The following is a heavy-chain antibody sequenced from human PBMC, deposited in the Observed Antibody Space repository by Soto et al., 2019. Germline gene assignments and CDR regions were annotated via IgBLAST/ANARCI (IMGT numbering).Heavy chain of an antibody. D-gene: IGHD3-9*01. CDR1: GFTFTAFA. V-gene: IGHV3-30*04. CDR3: AKDRYFDSYHFDY. J-gene: IGHJ4*02. Sequence: QVQLVESGGGVVPPGTSLRLSCAVSGFTFTAFAIHWVRQAPGKGLEWVAVISYDGRDSHYADSVKGRLTISRDNSKNTVILQINSLTTEDTAVYYCAKDRYFDSYHFDYWGQGTRVTVSS. CDR2: ISYDGRDS.